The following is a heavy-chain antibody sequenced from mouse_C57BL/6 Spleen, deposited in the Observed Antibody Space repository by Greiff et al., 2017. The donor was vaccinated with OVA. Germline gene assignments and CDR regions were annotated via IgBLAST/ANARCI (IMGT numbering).Heavy chain of an antibody. J-gene: IGHJ2*01. CDR2: ISSGGSYT. Sequence: EVQVVESGGDLVKPGGSLKLSCAASGFTFSSYGMSWVRQTPDKRLEWVATISSGGSYTYYPDSVKGRFTISRDNAKNTLYLQMSSLKSEDTAMYYCARHGDSSAYFDYWGQGTTLTVSS. D-gene: IGHD3-2*02. V-gene: IGHV5-6*01. CDR1: GFTFSSYG. CDR3: ARHGDSSAYFDY.